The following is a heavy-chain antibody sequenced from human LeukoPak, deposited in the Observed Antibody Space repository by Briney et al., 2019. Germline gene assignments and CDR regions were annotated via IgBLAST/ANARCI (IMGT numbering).Heavy chain of an antibody. J-gene: IGHJ5*02. CDR3: ARGSIFDP. V-gene: IGHV4-39*01. CDR1: GGSISSSSYY. CDR2: IYYSGST. Sequence: SETLSLTCTVSGGSISSSSYYWGWLRQPPGKGLEWIGSIYYSGSTCYNPSLKSRVTISVDTSKNQFSLKLSSVTAADTAVYYCARGSIFDPWGQGTLVTVSS.